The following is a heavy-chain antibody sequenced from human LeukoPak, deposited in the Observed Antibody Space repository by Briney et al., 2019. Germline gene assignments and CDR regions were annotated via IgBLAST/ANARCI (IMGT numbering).Heavy chain of an antibody. CDR2: INWNGGST. J-gene: IGHJ4*02. D-gene: IGHD6-19*01. CDR3: ARSSYPYYFDY. CDR1: GFTFDDYG. Sequence: TGGSLRLSCAASGFTFDDYGMSWVRKAPGKGLEWVSGINWNGGSTGYADSVKGRFTISRDNARNTLYLQMNSLRAEDTAVYYCARSSYPYYFDYWGQGTLVTVSS. V-gene: IGHV3-20*04.